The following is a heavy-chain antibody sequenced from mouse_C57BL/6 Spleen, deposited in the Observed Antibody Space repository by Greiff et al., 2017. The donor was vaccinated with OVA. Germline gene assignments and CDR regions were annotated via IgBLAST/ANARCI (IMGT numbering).Heavy chain of an antibody. J-gene: IGHJ2*01. CDR3: ARDAYYGSDY. Sequence: EVKLQESGPGLVKPSQSLSLTCSVTGYSITSGYYWNWIRQFPGNKLEWMGYISYDGSNNYNPSLKNRISITRDTSKNQFFLKLNSVTTEDTATYYCARDAYYGSDYWGQGTTHTVSS. D-gene: IGHD1-1*01. CDR2: ISYDGSN. CDR1: GYSITSGYY. V-gene: IGHV3-6*01.